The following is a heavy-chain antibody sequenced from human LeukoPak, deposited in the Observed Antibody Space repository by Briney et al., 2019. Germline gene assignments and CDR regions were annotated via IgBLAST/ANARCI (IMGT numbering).Heavy chain of an antibody. CDR2: IVVGSGNT. CDR3: ARVLLRPPAQKGIVVVTEIDY. D-gene: IGHD3-22*01. CDR1: GFTFTSSA. Sequence: GASVKVSCKASGFTFTSSAMQWVRQARGQRLEWIGWIVVGSGNTNYAQKFQERVTMTTDTSTSTAYMELRSLRSDDTAVYYCARVLLRPPAQKGIVVVTEIDYWGQGTLVTVSS. J-gene: IGHJ4*02. V-gene: IGHV1-58*02.